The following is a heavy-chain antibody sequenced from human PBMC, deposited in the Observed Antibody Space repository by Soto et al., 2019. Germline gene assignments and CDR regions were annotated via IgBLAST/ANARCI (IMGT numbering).Heavy chain of an antibody. CDR3: ARQRLSMIRGGFAP. CDR2: IDRRGNT. Sequence: QVQLQQWGAGLLRPSETLSLACTLYGGSLSDHSWSWIRQSPGGELEWIGEIDRRGNTNYSPSFNRRVNISVDSSKNELSLSLRSVTSTDTALYFCARQRLSMIRGGFAPWCQGTQVVVSS. CDR1: GGSLSDHS. D-gene: IGHD3-10*01. V-gene: IGHV4-34*02. J-gene: IGHJ5*02.